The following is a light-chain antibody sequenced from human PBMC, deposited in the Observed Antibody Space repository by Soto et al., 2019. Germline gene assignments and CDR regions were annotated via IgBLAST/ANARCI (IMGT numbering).Light chain of an antibody. J-gene: IGKJ5*01. CDR1: QGISSY. CDR2: GAS. V-gene: IGKV1-9*01. Sequence: DIQLTQSPSFLSASVGDRVTITCRASQGISSYLAWFQQKPGGAPNLLIYGASTLQSGVPSRFSGSGSGTDFTLTISNLQPEDFATYYCQQLNAYPLTFGQGTRLEIK. CDR3: QQLNAYPLT.